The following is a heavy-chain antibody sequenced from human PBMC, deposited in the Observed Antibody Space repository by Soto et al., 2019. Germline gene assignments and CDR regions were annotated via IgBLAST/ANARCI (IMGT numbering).Heavy chain of an antibody. CDR3: ATDIVLMVYATALEHYGMDV. D-gene: IGHD2-8*01. CDR1: GGSISSSSYY. CDR2: IYYSGST. V-gene: IGHV4-39*01. J-gene: IGHJ6*02. Sequence: QLQLQESGPGLVKPSETLSLTCTVSGGSISSSSYYWGWIRQPPGKGLEWIGSIYYSGSTYYNPSLKSRVTISVDTSKNQFSLKLSSVTAADTAVYYCATDIVLMVYATALEHYGMDVWGQGTTVTVSS.